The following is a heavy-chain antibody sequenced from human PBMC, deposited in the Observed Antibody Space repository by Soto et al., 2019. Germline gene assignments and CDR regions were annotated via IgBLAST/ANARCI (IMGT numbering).Heavy chain of an antibody. CDR1: GGSIRSHY. D-gene: IGHD6-13*01. Sequence: SETLSLTCTVSGGSIRSHYWSWIRQPPGKGLEWIGYIYYTGSTNYNPSLTSRVTISVDTSKNQFSLKLSSVTAADTAVYYCARYGSAAAGTFDYWGQGTLVTVSS. CDR3: ARYGSAAAGTFDY. CDR2: IYYTGST. V-gene: IGHV4-59*11. J-gene: IGHJ4*02.